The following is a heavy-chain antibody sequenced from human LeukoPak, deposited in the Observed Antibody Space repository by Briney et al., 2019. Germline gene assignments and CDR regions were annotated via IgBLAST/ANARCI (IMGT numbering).Heavy chain of an antibody. Sequence: GGSLRLSCAASGFTFSSYSMNWVRQAPGKGLEWVSSISSSSSYIYYADSLKGRFTISRDNAKNSLYLQMNSLRAEDTAVYYCARGSSPAFRWGLAALHCFDYWGQGTLVTVSP. D-gene: IGHD6-13*01. CDR1: GFTFSSYS. J-gene: IGHJ4*02. CDR2: ISSSSSYI. V-gene: IGHV3-21*01. CDR3: ARGSSPAFRWGLAALHCFDY.